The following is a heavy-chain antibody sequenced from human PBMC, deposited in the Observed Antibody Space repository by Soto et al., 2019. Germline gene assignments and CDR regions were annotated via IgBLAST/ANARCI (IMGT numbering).Heavy chain of an antibody. D-gene: IGHD6-19*01. J-gene: IGHJ6*03. CDR2: IDWDDDK. CDR1: GFSLSTSGMC. CDR3: ARTSGIAVAGSYYYYMDV. Sequence: SGPTLVNPTQTLTLTCTFSGFSLSTSGMCVSWIRQPPGKALEWLARIDWDDDKYYSTSLKTRLTTSKDTSKNQVVLTMTNMDPVDTATYYCARTSGIAVAGSYYYYMDVWGKGTTVTVSS. V-gene: IGHV2-70*11.